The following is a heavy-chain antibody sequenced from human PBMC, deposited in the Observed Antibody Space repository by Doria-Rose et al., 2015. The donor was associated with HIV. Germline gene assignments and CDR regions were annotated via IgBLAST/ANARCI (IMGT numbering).Heavy chain of an antibody. Sequence: QESGPVPVKPTETLTLTCTVSGVSLSSPGVGVSWIRQPPGKALEWLANIFSDDERSYKTSLKSRLTISRCTSKSQVVLTMTDMDPVDTATYYCARIKSSRWYHKYYFDFWGQGTLVIVSA. CDR3: ARIKSSRWYHKYYFDF. CDR2: IFSDDER. D-gene: IGHD6-13*01. J-gene: IGHJ4*02. V-gene: IGHV2-26*01. CDR1: GVSLSSPGVG.